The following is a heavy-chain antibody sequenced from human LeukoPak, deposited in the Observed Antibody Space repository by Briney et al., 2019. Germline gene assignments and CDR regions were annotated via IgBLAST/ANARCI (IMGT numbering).Heavy chain of an antibody. D-gene: IGHD6-13*01. V-gene: IGHV4-39*07. CDR3: ATSYSSSWYNGY. J-gene: IGHJ4*02. Sequence: SETLSLTCTVSGGSISSTNYYWGWIRQPPGKGLEWIGSIYYSGSTYYNPSLKSRVTISVDTSKNQFSLKLSSVTAADTAVYYCATSYSSSWYNGYWGQGTLVTVSS. CDR1: GGSISSTNYY. CDR2: IYYSGST.